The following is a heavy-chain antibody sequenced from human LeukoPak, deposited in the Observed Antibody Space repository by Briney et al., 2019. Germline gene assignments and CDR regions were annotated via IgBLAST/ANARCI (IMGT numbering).Heavy chain of an antibody. J-gene: IGHJ3*02. Sequence: KPSETLSLTCTVSGGSISSSSYYWGWIRQPPGKGLEWIGSIYYSGSTYYNPSLKSRVTISVDTSKNQFSLKLSSVTAADTAVYYCARGDAFDIWGQGTMVTVSS. CDR2: IYYSGST. CDR3: ARGDAFDI. CDR1: GGSISSSSYY. V-gene: IGHV4-39*07.